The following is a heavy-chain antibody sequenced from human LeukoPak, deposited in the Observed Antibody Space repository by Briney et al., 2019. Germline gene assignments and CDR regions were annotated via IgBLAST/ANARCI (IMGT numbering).Heavy chain of an antibody. CDR1: GGTFSNYA. CDR3: AREEYDYVWGSYRPLDY. J-gene: IGHJ4*02. Sequence: SVKVSCKASGGTFSNYAISWVRQAPGQGLEWMGGIIPIFGTANYAQKFQGRVTITADKSTSTAYMELSSLRSEDTAVYYCAREEYDYVWGSYRPLDYWGQGTLVTVSS. CDR2: IIPIFGTA. V-gene: IGHV1-69*06. D-gene: IGHD3-16*02.